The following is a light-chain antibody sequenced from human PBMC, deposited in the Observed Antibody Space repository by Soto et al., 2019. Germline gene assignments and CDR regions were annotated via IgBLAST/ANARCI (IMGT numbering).Light chain of an antibody. V-gene: IGKV3-15*01. Sequence: EIVMTQSPATLSVSPGERATLPCRASQSVSSNLAWYQQKPGQAPRLLIYGASRRATGVPARFSGSGSGTEFTLTISSLQSEDFAVYYCQHYNNGPRFGQGTKVDIK. J-gene: IGKJ1*01. CDR1: QSVSSN. CDR3: QHYNNGPR. CDR2: GAS.